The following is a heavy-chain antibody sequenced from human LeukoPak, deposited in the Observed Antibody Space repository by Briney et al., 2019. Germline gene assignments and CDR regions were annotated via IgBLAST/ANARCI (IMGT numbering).Heavy chain of an antibody. D-gene: IGHD6-19*01. CDR2: VGGSGSVT. CDR1: GFTFSSYA. V-gene: IGHV3-23*01. Sequence: GGSLRLSCAASGFTFSSYAMSWVRQAPGKGLEWVAVVGGSGSVTYYTDSVEGRFTISRDNAKNTLYLQMNSLRAEDTAVYYCAKKFGSSSWYVGFDYWGQGTLVTVSS. CDR3: AKKFGSSSWYVGFDY. J-gene: IGHJ4*02.